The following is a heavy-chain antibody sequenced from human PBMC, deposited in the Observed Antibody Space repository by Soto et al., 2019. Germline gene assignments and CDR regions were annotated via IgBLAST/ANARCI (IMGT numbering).Heavy chain of an antibody. Sequence: ASVKVSCKASGYTFTSYGIHWVRQAPGQRLEWMGWINAANGDTKYSPKFQGRVTITRDTSASTAYMELSSLRPEDTAVYYCVRRHVSATGIDWFDPWGQGTLVTVSS. D-gene: IGHD6-13*01. CDR3: VRRHVSATGIDWFDP. V-gene: IGHV1-3*01. CDR1: GYTFTSYG. J-gene: IGHJ5*02. CDR2: INAANGDT.